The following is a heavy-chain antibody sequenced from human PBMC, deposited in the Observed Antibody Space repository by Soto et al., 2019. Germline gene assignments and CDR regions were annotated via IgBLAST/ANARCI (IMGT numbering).Heavy chain of an antibody. V-gene: IGHV5-51*01. CDR2: IYPGDSDT. CDR3: ARTKRIMIVIVNDDSDV. D-gene: IGHD3-22*01. Sequence: GESLKISCKGSGYGFTSYWIAWVRQMPGKGLEWMGIIYPGDSDTRYSPSFQGQVTISADKSINTAYLQWSSLKASDTAMYFCARTKRIMIVIVNDDSDVWGQCTMATVS. J-gene: IGHJ3*01. CDR1: GYGFTSYW.